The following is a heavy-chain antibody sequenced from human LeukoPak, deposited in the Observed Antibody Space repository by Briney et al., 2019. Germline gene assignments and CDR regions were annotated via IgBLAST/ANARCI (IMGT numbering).Heavy chain of an antibody. J-gene: IGHJ4*02. V-gene: IGHV1-69*05. CDR2: IIPIFGTA. D-gene: IGHD6-19*01. Sequence: ASVKVSCKASGGTFSSYAISWVRQAPGQGLEWMGRIIPIFGTANYAQKLQGRVTITTDESTSTAYMELSSLRSEDTAVYYCARDVAVAGLSFDYWGQGTLVTVSS. CDR1: GGTFSSYA. CDR3: ARDVAVAGLSFDY.